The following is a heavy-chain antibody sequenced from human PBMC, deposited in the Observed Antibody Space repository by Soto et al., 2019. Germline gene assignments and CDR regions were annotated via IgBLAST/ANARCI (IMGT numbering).Heavy chain of an antibody. D-gene: IGHD2-15*01. V-gene: IGHV4-59*12. CDR3: ATSDPLAAYYRGDYYYYYMDV. CDR1: GGSISSYY. Sequence: SETLSLTCTVSGGSISSYYWSWIRQPPGKGLEWIGYIYYSGSTNYNPSLKSRVTISVDTSKNQFSLKLSSVTAADTAVYYCATSDPLAAYYRGDYYYYYMDVWGKGTTVTVSS. CDR2: IYYSGST. J-gene: IGHJ6*03.